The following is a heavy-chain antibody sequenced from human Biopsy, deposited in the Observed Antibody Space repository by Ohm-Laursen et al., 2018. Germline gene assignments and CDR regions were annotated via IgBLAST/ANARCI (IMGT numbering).Heavy chain of an antibody. J-gene: IGHJ4*02. CDR3: ARDGEAKYCKHGVCPSDF. CDR1: GFTFSGFS. V-gene: IGHV3-21*01. Sequence: GSLRLSCSAFGFTFSGFSMNWVRQAPGKGLDWVSSISASGNHIYYTDSVKGRFTVSRDNGKNSVYLQMNSLRVEDTAVYYCARDGEAKYCKHGVCPSDFWGQGTLVTVSS. D-gene: IGHD2-8*01. CDR2: ISASGNHI.